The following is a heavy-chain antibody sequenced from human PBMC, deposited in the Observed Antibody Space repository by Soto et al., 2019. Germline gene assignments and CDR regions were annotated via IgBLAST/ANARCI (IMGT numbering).Heavy chain of an antibody. CDR3: DIALCCGELYLHP. D-gene: IGHD3-10*01. Sequence: SETLSPTCTVSGDSITSGDYYWSWLRQPPGKGLECIGYILYSGNTHYNPSLESRFTISADTSKNQFSLKVHAVTAAETVVYYFDIALCCGELYLHPWGQGTPVTVSS. J-gene: IGHJ5*02. CDR2: ILYSGNT. CDR1: GDSITSGDYY. V-gene: IGHV4-30-4*01.